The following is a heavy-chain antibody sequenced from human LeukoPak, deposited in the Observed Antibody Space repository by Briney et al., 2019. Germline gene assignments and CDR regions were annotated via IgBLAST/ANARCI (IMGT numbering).Heavy chain of an antibody. Sequence: ASVKLSCKASGYTFTSYYMHWVRQAPGQGLEWMGIINPSGGSTSYAQKFQGRVTMTRDTSTSTVYMELSSLRSEDTAVYYCARERFQLPPDYWGQGTLVTVSS. D-gene: IGHD6-6*01. CDR1: GYTFTSYY. CDR3: ARERFQLPPDY. V-gene: IGHV1-46*01. CDR2: INPSGGST. J-gene: IGHJ4*02.